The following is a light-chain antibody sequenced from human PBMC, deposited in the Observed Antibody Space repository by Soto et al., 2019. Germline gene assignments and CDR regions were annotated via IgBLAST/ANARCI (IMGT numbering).Light chain of an antibody. Sequence: QSALTQPASVSGSPGQSITISCTGTSSDVGGYDSVSWYQQHPGKVPKLMLYEVSNWPSGVSNRFSGSKSGNTASLTISGLHIEDEADYYCSSYTSTSTLVFGGGTKVTVL. CDR1: SSDVGGYDS. J-gene: IGLJ2*01. CDR3: SSYTSTSTLV. CDR2: EVS. V-gene: IGLV2-14*01.